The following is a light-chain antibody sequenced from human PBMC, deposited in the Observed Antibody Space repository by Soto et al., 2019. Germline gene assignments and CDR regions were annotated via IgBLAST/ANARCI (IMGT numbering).Light chain of an antibody. CDR3: QQSYYTPIT. Sequence: IQMTQTPTSLSASVGDRVTITCRASQNIRYYLNWYQQRPGKSPKLLLYAASSLQSGVPSRFSGSGSGTDFTLTISNLQPDDFATYYCQQSYYTPITFGQGAKVDIK. V-gene: IGKV1-39*01. CDR1: QNIRYY. J-gene: IGKJ1*01. CDR2: AAS.